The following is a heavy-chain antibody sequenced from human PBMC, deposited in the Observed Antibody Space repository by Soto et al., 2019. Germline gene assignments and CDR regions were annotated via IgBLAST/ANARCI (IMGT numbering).Heavy chain of an antibody. CDR2: IYHSGST. V-gene: IGHV4-4*02. CDR3: AREVGGSSWLFHTN. CDR1: GGSISSSNW. Sequence: PSETLSLTCAVSGGSISSSNWWSWVRQPPGKGLEWIGEIYHSGSTNYNPSLKSRVTISVDKSKNQFSLKLSSVTAADTAVYYCAREVGGSSWLFHTNWGQGTLVTVSS. D-gene: IGHD6-6*01. J-gene: IGHJ4*02.